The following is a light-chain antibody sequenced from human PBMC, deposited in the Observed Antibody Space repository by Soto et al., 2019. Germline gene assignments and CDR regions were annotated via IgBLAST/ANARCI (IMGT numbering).Light chain of an antibody. CDR2: GAS. J-gene: IGKJ2*01. CDR1: QSVYTN. V-gene: IGKV3-15*01. Sequence: EVVMTQSPATLSVSPGERAILSCGASQSVYTNLAWYQQKPGQAPRLLIYGASTRATGIPARFSGSGSGTEFTLTISSLQSEDFAVYYCLQYNSWYTFGQGTKLEI. CDR3: LQYNSWYT.